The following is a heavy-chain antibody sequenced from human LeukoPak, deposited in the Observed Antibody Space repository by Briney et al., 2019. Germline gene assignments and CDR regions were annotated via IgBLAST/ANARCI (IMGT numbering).Heavy chain of an antibody. CDR2: IYTSGST. V-gene: IGHV4-61*02. D-gene: IGHD4-17*01. CDR1: GGSISSGSYY. CDR3: ARESAPLRTKEDHAAFDI. J-gene: IGHJ3*02. Sequence: SETLSLTCTVSGGSISSGSYYWSWIRQPAGKGLEWIGRIYTSGSTNYNPSLQSRLTMSVDTSKNQFSLKLSSVTAADTAVYYCARESAPLRTKEDHAAFDIWGQGTMVTVSS.